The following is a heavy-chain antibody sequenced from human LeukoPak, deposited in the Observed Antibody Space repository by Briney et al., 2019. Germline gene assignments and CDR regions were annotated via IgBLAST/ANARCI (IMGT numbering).Heavy chain of an antibody. J-gene: IGHJ4*02. D-gene: IGHD3-9*01. CDR1: GFTFSSYW. Sequence: GGSLRLSCAASGFTFSSYWMHWVRQVPGKGLVWVSRINSDGSNTTYADSVKGRFTISRDNAKDTLYLQMNSLRAEDTAVYYCARDMFDWLFEDLEIGVYFDYWGQGTLVTVSS. CDR3: ARDMFDWLFEDLEIGVYFDY. V-gene: IGHV3-74*01. CDR2: INSDGSNT.